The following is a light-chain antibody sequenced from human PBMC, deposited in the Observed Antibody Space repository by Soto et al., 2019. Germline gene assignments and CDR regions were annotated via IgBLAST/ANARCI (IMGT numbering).Light chain of an antibody. V-gene: IGKV3-20*01. CDR3: QQHGTT. J-gene: IGKJ1*01. Sequence: DIRITRSPGTLSLSPGETATLSCRASQSLSNSFLPWYQQKPGQAPTLLLDAASTSTTGVPARLSGSGSGTEFTLTISRLEPEVSAVYYCQQHGTTFGQGTKVDIK. CDR1: QSLSNSF. CDR2: AAS.